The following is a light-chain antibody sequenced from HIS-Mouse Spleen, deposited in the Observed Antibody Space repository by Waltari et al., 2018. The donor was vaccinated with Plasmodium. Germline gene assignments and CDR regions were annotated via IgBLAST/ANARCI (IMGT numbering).Light chain of an antibody. V-gene: IGKV1-39*01. J-gene: IGKJ4*01. CDR3: QQSYSTPPT. CDR2: AAS. Sequence: DIQMTQSPSSLSASVGDRVTITCRASQSISSYLNWYQQKPVKAPKLLIYAASSLQSGVASRFSGSGSGTDFTLTISSLQPEDFATYYCQQSYSTPPTFGGGTKVEIK. CDR1: QSISSY.